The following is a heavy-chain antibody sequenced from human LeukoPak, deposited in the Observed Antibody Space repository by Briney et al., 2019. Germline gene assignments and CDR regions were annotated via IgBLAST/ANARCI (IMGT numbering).Heavy chain of an antibody. CDR1: GYTFTSYG. D-gene: IGHD3-3*01. J-gene: IGHJ6*03. CDR3: ARDQPGYDFWSGYSEIMDV. CDR2: ISAYNGNT. Sequence: ASVKVSCKASGYTFTSYGISWVRQAPGQGLEWMGWISAYNGNTNYAQKLQGRVTMTTDTSTSTAYMELRSLRSDDTAVYYCARDQPGYDFWSGYSEIMDVWGKGTTVTVSS. V-gene: IGHV1-18*01.